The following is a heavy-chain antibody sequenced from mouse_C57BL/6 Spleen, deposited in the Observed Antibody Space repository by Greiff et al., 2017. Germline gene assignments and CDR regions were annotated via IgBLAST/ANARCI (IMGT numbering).Heavy chain of an antibody. J-gene: IGHJ3*01. V-gene: IGHV1-81*01. CDR1: GYTFTSYG. D-gene: IGHD1-1*02. CDR2: IYPRSGNT. Sequence: QVQLKESGAELARPGASVKLSCKASGYTFTSYGISWVKQRTGQGLEWIGEIYPRSGNTYYNEKFKGKATLTADKSSSTAYMELRSLTSEDSAVXFCARWCFAYWGQGTLVTVSA. CDR3: ARWCFAY.